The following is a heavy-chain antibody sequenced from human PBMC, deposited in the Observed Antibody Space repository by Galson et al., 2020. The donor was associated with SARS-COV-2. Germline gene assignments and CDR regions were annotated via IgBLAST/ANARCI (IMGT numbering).Heavy chain of an antibody. CDR3: AKDFVLLGFGEPNAFDI. Sequence: GESLKISCAAPGFTFSSYGMHWVRQAPGKGLEWVAVISYDGSNKYYADSVKGRFTISRDNSKNTLYLQMNSLRAEDTAVYYCAKDFVLLGFGEPNAFDIWGQGTMVTVSS. D-gene: IGHD3-10*01. CDR2: ISYDGSNK. J-gene: IGHJ3*02. V-gene: IGHV3-30*18. CDR1: GFTFSSYG.